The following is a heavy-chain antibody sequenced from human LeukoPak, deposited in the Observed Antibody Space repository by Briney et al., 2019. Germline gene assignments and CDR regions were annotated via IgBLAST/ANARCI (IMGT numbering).Heavy chain of an antibody. CDR3: ARGDASGYPDY. J-gene: IGHJ4*02. CDR1: GDSMNSSKW. V-gene: IGHV4-4*02. CDR2: IYQGGRT. Sequence: SGTLSLTCAVSGDSMNSSKWWSWVRQSPGKGLEWIGEIYQGGRTNYKSSLKSRVSISVDKSRNQLSLKLTSVTAADTAVYYCARGDASGYPDYWGRGTLVTVSS. D-gene: IGHD3-22*01.